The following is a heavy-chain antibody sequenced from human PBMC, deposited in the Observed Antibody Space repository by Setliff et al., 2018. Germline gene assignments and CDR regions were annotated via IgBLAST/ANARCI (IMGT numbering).Heavy chain of an antibody. J-gene: IGHJ5*02. CDR3: ARKVAGRGWFDP. CDR1: GGSISSGVYY. V-gene: IGHV4-39*01. Sequence: SETLSLTCTVSGGSISSGVYYWAWIRQPPGKGLEWIGRIYYRGDTYYNASLKSRLTLSVDTSKNQVSLNLRSVTAADTAVYYCARKVAGRGWFDPWGQGSLVTVSS. D-gene: IGHD1-26*01. CDR2: IYYRGDT.